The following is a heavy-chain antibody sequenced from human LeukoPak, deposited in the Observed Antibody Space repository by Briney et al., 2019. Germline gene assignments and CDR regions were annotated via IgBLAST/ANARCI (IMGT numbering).Heavy chain of an antibody. J-gene: IGHJ3*02. D-gene: IGHD3-22*01. V-gene: IGHV3-21*01. CDR2: ISSGSSYI. Sequence: GGSLRLSCAASRFTFSTYSMNWVRQAPGKGLEWVSSISSGSSYIYYADSVKGRFTISRDNAKNSLYLQMNSLRAEDTAVYYCARAVTMIAKSATVGDAFDIWGQGTMVTVSS. CDR1: RFTFSTYS. CDR3: ARAVTMIAKSATVGDAFDI.